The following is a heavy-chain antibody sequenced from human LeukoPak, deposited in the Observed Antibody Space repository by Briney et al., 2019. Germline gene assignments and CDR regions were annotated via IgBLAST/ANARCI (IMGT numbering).Heavy chain of an antibody. CDR2: INPSGGST. CDR1: GYTFTSYY. CDR3: GVYCSSTSCYDY. V-gene: IGHV1-46*01. J-gene: IGHJ4*02. Sequence: GASVKVSCKASGYTFTSYYMHWVRQAPGQGLEWMGIINPSGGSTSYAQKFQGRVTMTRDTSTGTVYMELSSLRSEDTAVYYCGVYCSSTSCYDYWGQGTLVTVSS. D-gene: IGHD2-2*01.